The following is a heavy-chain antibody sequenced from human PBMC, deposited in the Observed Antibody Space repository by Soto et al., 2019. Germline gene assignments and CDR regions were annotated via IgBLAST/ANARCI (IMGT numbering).Heavy chain of an antibody. V-gene: IGHV1-2*04. CDR1: GYTFTGYY. Sequence: ASVKVSCKASGYTFTGYYMHWVRQAPGQGLEWMGWINPNSGGTNYAQKFQGWVTMTRDTSISTAYMELSRLRSDDTAVYYCARGLRAPLFGSGDRRTYYYYGMDVWGQGTTVTVSS. J-gene: IGHJ6*02. CDR2: INPNSGGT. CDR3: ARGLRAPLFGSGDRRTYYYYGMDV. D-gene: IGHD3-10*01.